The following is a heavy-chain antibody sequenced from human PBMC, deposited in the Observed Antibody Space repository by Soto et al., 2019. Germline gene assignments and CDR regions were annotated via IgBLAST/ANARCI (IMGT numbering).Heavy chain of an antibody. CDR1: GGSFRGYY. J-gene: IGHJ6*04. CDR3: ARGGGYRRTYGMDV. CDR2: INHSGST. V-gene: IGHV4-34*01. D-gene: IGHD2-15*01. Sequence: SETLSLTCAASGGSFRGYYWSWIRQPPGKGLEWVGEINHSGSTNYNPSLKRRGTISVDTSKNHFSLKLSSVTAADTAVYYCARGGGYRRTYGMDVWGKGTRVTVSA.